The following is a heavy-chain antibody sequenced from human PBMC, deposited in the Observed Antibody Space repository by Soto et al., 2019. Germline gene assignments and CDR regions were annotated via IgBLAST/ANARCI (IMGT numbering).Heavy chain of an antibody. CDR3: ARDREMTAPGRYMGV. J-gene: IGHJ6*03. CDR1: GGSISTYY. D-gene: IGHD6-13*01. V-gene: IGHV4-59*01. CDR2: IYYSGST. Sequence: SETLSLTCTVSGGSISTYYWNWIRQSPGKGLEWIGYIYYSGSTRYNSSLQSRVTMSVDTSKNQFSLRLTSVTAADTAVYYCARDREMTAPGRYMGVWGKGITVTVSS.